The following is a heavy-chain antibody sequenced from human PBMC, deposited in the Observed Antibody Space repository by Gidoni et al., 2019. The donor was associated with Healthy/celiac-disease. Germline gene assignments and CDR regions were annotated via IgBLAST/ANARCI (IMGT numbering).Heavy chain of an antibody. Sequence: QVQLQESGPGLVKPSETLSLTCTVSGCSISSYYWSWIRQPPGKGLEWIGYIYYSGSTNYNPSLKSRVTISVDTSKNQFSLKLSSVTAADTAVYYCARDAQGSHYYYYYYMDVWGKGTTVTVSS. CDR1: GCSISSYY. CDR2: IYYSGST. V-gene: IGHV4-59*01. J-gene: IGHJ6*03. CDR3: ARDAQGSHYYYYYYMDV.